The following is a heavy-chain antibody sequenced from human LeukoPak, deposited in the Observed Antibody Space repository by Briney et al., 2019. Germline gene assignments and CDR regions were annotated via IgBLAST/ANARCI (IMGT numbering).Heavy chain of an antibody. V-gene: IGHV3-30*02. CDR1: GFTFSNYG. Sequence: GGSLRLSCAASGFTFSNYGMHWVRQAPGKGLEWVAFIRFDGSNEYSADSVKGRFIISRDNSKNTLYLQMNSLRAEDTAVYYCTLGTYGEEMDDYWGQGTLVTVSS. CDR2: IRFDGSNE. D-gene: IGHD3-10*01. J-gene: IGHJ4*02. CDR3: TLGTYGEEMDDY.